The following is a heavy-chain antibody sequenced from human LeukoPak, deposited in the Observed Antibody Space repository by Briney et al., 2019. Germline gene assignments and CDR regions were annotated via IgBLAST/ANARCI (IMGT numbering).Heavy chain of an antibody. J-gene: IGHJ4*02. CDR3: AKALIVVVPAIDY. D-gene: IGHD2-21*02. CDR1: GFTFSSYW. V-gene: IGHV3-7*03. CDR2: IKQDGSEK. Sequence: GGSLRLSCAASGFTFSSYWMSWVRQAPGKGLEWVANIKQDGSEKYYVDSVKGRFTISRDNSKNTLYLQMNSLRAEDTAVYYCAKALIVVVPAIDYWGKGPRVTVPS.